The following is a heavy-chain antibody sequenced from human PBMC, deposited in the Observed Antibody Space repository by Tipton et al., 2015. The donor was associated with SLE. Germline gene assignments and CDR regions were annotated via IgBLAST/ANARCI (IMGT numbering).Heavy chain of an antibody. V-gene: IGHV7-4-1*02. CDR1: GYTFTSYS. Sequence: QLVQSGSELTKPGASVRVSCKASGYTFTSYSMNWVRQAPGQGLEFLGWINTNTGNLTYAQGFTGRFVFSVDTSVSTAYLQISSLKAEDTAVYYCARGDWFDPWGQGTLVTVSS. J-gene: IGHJ5*02. CDR3: ARGDWFDP. CDR2: INTNTGNL.